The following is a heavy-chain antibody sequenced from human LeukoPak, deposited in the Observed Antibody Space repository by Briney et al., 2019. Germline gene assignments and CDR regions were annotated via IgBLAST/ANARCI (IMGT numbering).Heavy chain of an antibody. J-gene: IGHJ4*02. D-gene: IGHD3-3*01. CDR1: GYTFTSYG. CDR3: ARDTYDFWYLETRFDY. V-gene: IGHV1-18*01. CDR2: ISAYNGNT. Sequence: GASVKVSCKASGYTFTSYGISWVRQAPGQGLEWMGWISAYNGNTNYAQKLQGRVTMTTDTSTSTAYMELRSLRSDDTAVYYCARDTYDFWYLETRFDYWGQGTLVTVSS.